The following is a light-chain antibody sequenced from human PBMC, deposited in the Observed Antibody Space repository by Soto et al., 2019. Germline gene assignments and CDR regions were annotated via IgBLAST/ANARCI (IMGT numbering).Light chain of an antibody. V-gene: IGKV3-20*01. CDR3: QHYGSSSRGT. J-gene: IGKJ1*01. Sequence: IVLTQSPGTLSLSPGERATLSCWASQSVSSNYLAWHQQKPGQAPRLLIYGASSRATGISATFSGSGSGTDLTIIISSLEPADFAVYYCQHYGSSSRGTFGQGTKVEIK. CDR1: QSVSSNY. CDR2: GAS.